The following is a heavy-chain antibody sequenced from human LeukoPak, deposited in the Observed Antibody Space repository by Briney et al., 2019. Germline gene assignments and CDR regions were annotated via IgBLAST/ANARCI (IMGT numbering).Heavy chain of an antibody. Sequence: ASVKVSCKASGYTFTSYGISWVRQAPGQGLEWMGWISAYNGNTNYAQKLQGRVTMTTDTSTSTAYMELRSLRSDDTAVYYCARPINYYDSSGWGPYAFDIWGQGTMVTVSS. D-gene: IGHD3-22*01. CDR3: ARPINYYDSSGWGPYAFDI. CDR2: ISAYNGNT. V-gene: IGHV1-18*01. CDR1: GYTFTSYG. J-gene: IGHJ3*02.